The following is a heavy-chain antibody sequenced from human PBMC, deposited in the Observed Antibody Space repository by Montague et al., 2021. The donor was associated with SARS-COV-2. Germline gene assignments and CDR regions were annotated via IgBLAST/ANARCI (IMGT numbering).Heavy chain of an antibody. CDR2: INGGGCST. J-gene: IGHJ3*02. V-gene: IGHV3-23*01. D-gene: IGHD3/OR15-3a*01. CDR1: GFTFSNYA. CDR3: AKSRPHTYEFGSAFDI. Sequence: SLRLSCAASGFTFSNYAMSWVRQAPGKGLQWVSAINGGGCSTFYXDSVKGRFTISRDNSKSTLHLQMNSLRAEDTAIYYCAKSRPHTYEFGSAFDIWGQGTMVTVSS.